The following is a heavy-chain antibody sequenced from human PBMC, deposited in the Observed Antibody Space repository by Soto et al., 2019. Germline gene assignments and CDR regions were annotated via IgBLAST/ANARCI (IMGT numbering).Heavy chain of an antibody. CDR3: ARAHASIAVAGTLGFDY. CDR1: GYTFTSYG. Sequence: QVQLVQSGAEVKKLGASVKVSCKASGYTFTSYGISWVRQAPGQGLEWMGWISAYNGNTNYAQKLQGRVTMTTDTSTSTAYMELRSLRSDDTAVYYCARAHASIAVAGTLGFDYWGQGTLVTVSS. CDR2: ISAYNGNT. D-gene: IGHD6-19*01. V-gene: IGHV1-18*01. J-gene: IGHJ4*02.